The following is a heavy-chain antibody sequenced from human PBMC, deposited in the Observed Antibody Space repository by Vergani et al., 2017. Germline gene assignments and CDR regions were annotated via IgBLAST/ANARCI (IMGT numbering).Heavy chain of an antibody. CDR2: IFTGGTT. CDR3: AKMCNWDDSYFYCMDV. J-gene: IGHJ6*03. D-gene: IGHD1-1*01. V-gene: IGHV3-53*02. CDR1: GFSVSNNY. Sequence: EVQRVETGGGLIQPGGSLRLSCVVSGFSVSNNYMSWVRHRPGKGLEWVSFIFTGGTTYYEDSVKGRFTISRDNSKNTVHLQMNSLTAEDTAVYYCAKMCNWDDSYFYCMDVWGKGTTVTVSS.